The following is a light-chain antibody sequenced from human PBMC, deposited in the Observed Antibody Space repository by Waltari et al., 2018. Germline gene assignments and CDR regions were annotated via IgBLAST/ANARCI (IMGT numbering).Light chain of an antibody. CDR2: AAS. CDR3: QQYHDYPWT. V-gene: IGKV1-8*01. Sequence: AIRMTQSPSSLSASIGDRVTISCRARQGVSTYLAWYQQKPGKAPSLLIHAASTLQTGVPSRFSGSGTGTDFTLTITCLQSVDFAIYFCQQYHDYPWTFGQGTKVEI. J-gene: IGKJ1*01. CDR1: QGVSTY.